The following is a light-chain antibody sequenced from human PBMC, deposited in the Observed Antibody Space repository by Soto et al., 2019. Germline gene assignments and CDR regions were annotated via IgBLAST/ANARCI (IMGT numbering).Light chain of an antibody. J-gene: IGKJ3*01. CDR3: QEANSFRSLVT. Sequence: DIQMTQSPSSVSASVGDRVTITCRASQGISSWFAWYQQKPGKAPKLLMFATSSLESGVPSRFSGSGSGTNFTLTISSLQPEDFATYYCQEANSFRSLVTFGPGTKVD. CDR1: QGISSW. CDR2: ATS. V-gene: IGKV1D-12*01.